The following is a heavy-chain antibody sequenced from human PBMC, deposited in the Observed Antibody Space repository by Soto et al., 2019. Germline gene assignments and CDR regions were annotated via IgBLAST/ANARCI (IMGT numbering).Heavy chain of an antibody. D-gene: IGHD5-18*01. V-gene: IGHV3-48*02. CDR1: GLTFTSYS. Sequence: PGGSLRPSCAASGLTFTSYSMNWVRQAPGKGLEWVSFISSSSSTIYYADSVKGRFTISRDNAKNSLYLQMNSLRDEDTAVYYCARDRGYTYGFDFWGQGALVTVSS. CDR3: ARDRGYTYGFDF. J-gene: IGHJ4*02. CDR2: ISSSSSTI.